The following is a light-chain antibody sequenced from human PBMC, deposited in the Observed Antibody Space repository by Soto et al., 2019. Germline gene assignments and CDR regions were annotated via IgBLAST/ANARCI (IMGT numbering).Light chain of an antibody. CDR1: QSVRRNS. CDR2: DAS. J-gene: IGKJ5*01. CDR3: QQYGDSSIT. V-gene: IGKV3-20*01. Sequence: LAPGESAALSCRASQSVRRNSLAWYQQKRGQAPRVLIYDASSRASGVPDRFSGSGSGTDFTLSISRLESEDFAVYYCQQYGDSSITFGQGTRLEIK.